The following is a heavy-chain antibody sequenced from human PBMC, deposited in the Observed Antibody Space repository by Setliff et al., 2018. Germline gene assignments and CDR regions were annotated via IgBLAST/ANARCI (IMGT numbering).Heavy chain of an antibody. CDR3: ARAVDSSGYFPYWYFDL. D-gene: IGHD3-22*01. Sequence: SETLSLTCSVSGASISGYYWSWIRQSPAKGLEWIGSLYYGGSTSYNPSLKSRVTMSVDTSKNQFSLKLSSVTAADTAVYFCARAVDSSGYFPYWYFDLWGRGALVTVSS. CDR2: LYYGGST. J-gene: IGHJ2*01. V-gene: IGHV4-59*12. CDR1: GASISGYY.